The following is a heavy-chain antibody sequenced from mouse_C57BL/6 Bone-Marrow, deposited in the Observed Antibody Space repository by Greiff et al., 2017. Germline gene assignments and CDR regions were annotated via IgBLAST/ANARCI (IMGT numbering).Heavy chain of an antibody. V-gene: IGHV3-6*01. Sequence: EVKLQESGPGLVKPSQSLSLTYSVTGYSITSGYYWNWLRQFPGNKLEWMGYISYDGSNNYNPSLKNRISITRDTSKNQFFLKLNSVTTEDTATYYCARITTVVAVYYFDYWGQGTTLTVSS. D-gene: IGHD1-1*01. J-gene: IGHJ2*01. CDR1: GYSITSGYY. CDR2: ISYDGSN. CDR3: ARITTVVAVYYFDY.